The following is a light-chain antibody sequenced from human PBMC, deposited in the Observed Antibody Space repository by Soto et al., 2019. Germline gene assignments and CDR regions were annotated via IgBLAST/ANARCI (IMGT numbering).Light chain of an antibody. J-gene: IGKJ5*01. CDR2: DAS. CDR1: QSISSW. V-gene: IGKV1-5*01. Sequence: DIQMTQSPSTLSASVGDRVTITCRASQSISSWLAWYQQKPWKAPKLLIYDASSLESGVPSRFSGSGSGTEFTLTISSLQPNDFATYYCQQYRNWRPITFGQGTRLENK. CDR3: QQYRNWRPIT.